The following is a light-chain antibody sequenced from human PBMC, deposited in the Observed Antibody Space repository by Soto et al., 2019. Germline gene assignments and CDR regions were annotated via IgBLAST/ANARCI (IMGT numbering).Light chain of an antibody. CDR2: GNS. V-gene: IGLV1-40*01. CDR1: RSKIGGGYD. Sequence: QSVLTQPPSGSGAPGQRVPISCTGSRSKIGGGYDVHWYQQLPGTSPKLHIFGNSNRTSGVPERFSGSKSGTSGSLAITGLNADDESDYYCQSDDSSLSGSVVFGGGTKLTVL. J-gene: IGLJ2*01. CDR3: QSDDSSLSGSVV.